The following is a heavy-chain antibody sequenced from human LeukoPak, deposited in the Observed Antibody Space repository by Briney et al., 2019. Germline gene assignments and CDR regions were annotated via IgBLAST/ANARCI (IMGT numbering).Heavy chain of an antibody. CDR3: ARVSQWELHSIYYYYGMDV. J-gene: IGHJ6*02. CDR2: IYYSGST. D-gene: IGHD1-26*01. V-gene: IGHV4-59*12. Sequence: SETLSLTCTVSGGSISSYDWSWIRQPPGKGLEWIGYIYYSGSTNYNPSLKSRVTISVDTSKNQFSLKLSSVTAADTAVYYCARVSQWELHSIYYYYGMDVWGQGTMVTVSS. CDR1: GGSISSYD.